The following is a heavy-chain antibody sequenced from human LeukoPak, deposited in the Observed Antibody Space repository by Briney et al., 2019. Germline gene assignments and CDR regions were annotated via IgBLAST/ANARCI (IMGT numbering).Heavy chain of an antibody. Sequence: PSETLSLTCTVSGGSISSYYWSWIRQPPGKGLEWIGYIYYSGSANYNPSLKSRVTISVDTSKNQFSLKLSSVTAADTAVYYCARGKTQLWPPAGWGQGTLVTVSS. CDR2: IYYSGSA. V-gene: IGHV4-59*01. D-gene: IGHD5-18*01. CDR1: GGSISSYY. CDR3: ARGKTQLWPPAG. J-gene: IGHJ4*02.